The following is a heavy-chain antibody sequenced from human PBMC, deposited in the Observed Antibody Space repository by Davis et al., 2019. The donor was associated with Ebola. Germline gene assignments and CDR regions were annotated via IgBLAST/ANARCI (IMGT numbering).Heavy chain of an antibody. CDR3: ARAQLRATTFVRTGGMNV. Sequence: GESLKISCAASGFTFSSYWMSWVRQAPGKGLEWVSYISSSGTIIYYADSVKGRFTISRDNAKNSLYLQMSSLRAEDAAIYYCARAQLRATTFVRTGGMNVWGQGTTVTVSS. V-gene: IGHV3-48*04. J-gene: IGHJ6*02. CDR1: GFTFSSYW. CDR2: ISSSGTII. D-gene: IGHD1-26*01.